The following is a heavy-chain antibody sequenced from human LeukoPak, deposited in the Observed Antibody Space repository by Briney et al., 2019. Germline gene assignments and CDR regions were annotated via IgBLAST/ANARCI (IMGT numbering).Heavy chain of an antibody. V-gene: IGHV3-30*02. Sequence: PAGSLRLSCAASGFTFSSYGMHWVRQAPGKGLEWVAFIRCDGSNKYYADSVKGRFTISRDNSKNTLYLQMNSLRAEDTAVYYCAKGYPRTVSWGQGTLVTVSS. CDR1: GFTFSSYG. CDR3: AKGYPRTVS. D-gene: IGHD4-11*01. CDR2: IRCDGSNK. J-gene: IGHJ5*02.